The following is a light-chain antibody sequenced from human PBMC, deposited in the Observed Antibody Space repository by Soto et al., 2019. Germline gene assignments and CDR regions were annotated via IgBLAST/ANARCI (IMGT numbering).Light chain of an antibody. V-gene: IGLV2-14*01. CDR3: SSYTSDNRDYV. Sequence: QSALTQPASVSGSPGQSITISCTGSSSDVGAYTSVSWYQQHPGKAPKLMIYEVSNRPSGVSRRFSGSKSGNTASLTISGLQAEDEAHYYCSSYTSDNRDYVFGTGTKLT. CDR2: EVS. J-gene: IGLJ1*01. CDR1: SSDVGAYTS.